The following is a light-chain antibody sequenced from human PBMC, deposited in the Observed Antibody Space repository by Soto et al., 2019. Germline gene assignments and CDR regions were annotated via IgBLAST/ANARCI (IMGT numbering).Light chain of an antibody. CDR1: QSLLHSSGKTC. CDR2: EVS. Sequence: EIVMTQTPISLSITPGQPASISCKSSQSLLHSSGKTCLYWYLQKPGQPPQLLIYEVSKRFSGVPDRFSGSGSGTEFILKISRVEAEDVGVYYCMQSVGLLPNFGQGTRLEIK. J-gene: IGKJ5*01. V-gene: IGKV2D-29*01. CDR3: MQSVGLLPN.